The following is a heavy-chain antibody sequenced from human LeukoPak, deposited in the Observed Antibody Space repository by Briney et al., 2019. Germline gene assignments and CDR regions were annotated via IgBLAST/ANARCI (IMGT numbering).Heavy chain of an antibody. J-gene: IGHJ6*03. V-gene: IGHV3-30*18. CDR1: GFTFSSYG. CDR3: AKDLGRHYYYYMDV. Sequence: PGRSLRLSCAASGFTFSSYGMHWVRQAPGKGLEWVAVIWYGGSNKYYADSVKGRFTISRDNSKDTLYLQMNSLRAEDTAVYYCAKDLGRHYYYYMDVWGKGTTVTVSS. CDR2: IWYGGSNK.